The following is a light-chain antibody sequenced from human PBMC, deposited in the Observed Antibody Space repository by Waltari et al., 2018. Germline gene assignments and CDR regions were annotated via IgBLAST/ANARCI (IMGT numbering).Light chain of an antibody. CDR2: EVS. CDR3: SSYTSSSTHV. CDR1: SRAVGVLHY. V-gene: IGLV2-14*01. J-gene: IGLJ2*01. Sequence: LTHPPPLSGPPGQSPPIPLPGTSRAVGVLHYVPWYQQPPGKAPKLMIYEVSNRPSGVSNRFSGSKSSNTASLTISGLQAEDEADYYCSSYTSSSTHVFGGGTKLTVL.